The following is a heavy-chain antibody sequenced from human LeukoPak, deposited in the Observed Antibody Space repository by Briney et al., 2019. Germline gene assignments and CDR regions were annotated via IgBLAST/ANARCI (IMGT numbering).Heavy chain of an antibody. D-gene: IGHD3-10*01. Sequence: SETLSLTCSVSGGSFSNYYWSWIRQPPGKGLEWIGEINHSGSTNYNPSLKSRVTISIDTSKKQSSLRLSSVTAADTAVYYCARGRLYITMGRGVTNAPYFDYWGQGTLVTVSS. CDR3: ARGRLYITMGRGVTNAPYFDY. CDR2: INHSGST. J-gene: IGHJ4*02. CDR1: GGSFSNYY. V-gene: IGHV4-34*01.